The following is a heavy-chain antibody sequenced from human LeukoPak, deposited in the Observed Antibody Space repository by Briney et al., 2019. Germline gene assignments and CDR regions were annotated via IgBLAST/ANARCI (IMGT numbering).Heavy chain of an antibody. V-gene: IGHV4-59*01. CDR2: IYYSGST. CDR3: ARDRALSSSSWYNWFDP. Sequence: SETLSLTCTVSGGSISSYYWSWIRQPPAKGLEGIGFIYYSGSTNYNPSLKSRVTISVDTSKNQFSLKLSSVTAADTAVYYCARDRALSSSSWYNWFDPWGQGTLVTVSS. CDR1: GGSISSYY. D-gene: IGHD6-13*01. J-gene: IGHJ5*02.